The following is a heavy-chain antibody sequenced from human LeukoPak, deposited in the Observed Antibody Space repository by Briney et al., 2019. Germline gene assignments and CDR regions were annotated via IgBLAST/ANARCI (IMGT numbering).Heavy chain of an antibody. J-gene: IGHJ4*02. Sequence: GGSLRLSCAASGFTFSSYSMNWVRQAPGKGLEWVSSISSSSSYIYYADSVKGRFTISRDSAKNSLYLQMNSLRAEDTAVYYCEAQGWELFDYWGQGTLVTVCS. CDR3: EAQGWELFDY. CDR1: GFTFSSYS. D-gene: IGHD1-26*01. CDR2: ISSSSSYI. V-gene: IGHV3-21*01.